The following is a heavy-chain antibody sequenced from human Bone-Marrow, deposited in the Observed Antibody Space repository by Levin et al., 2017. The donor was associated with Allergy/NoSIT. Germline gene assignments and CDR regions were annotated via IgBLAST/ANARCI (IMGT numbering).Heavy chain of an antibody. J-gene: IGHJ6*02. CDR3: ARDLNDYGDNIGFYNFYGMDV. CDR1: GFTFSTYA. V-gene: IGHV3-30*04. D-gene: IGHD4-17*01. Sequence: GASVKVSCAASGFTFSTYAMHWVRQAPGKGLEWVAVISYSGTKKYYEDSVKGRFTISRDTSKNTLSLQMNSLRAEDTAVYYCARDLNDYGDNIGFYNFYGMDVWGQGTTVTVSS. CDR2: ISYSGTKK.